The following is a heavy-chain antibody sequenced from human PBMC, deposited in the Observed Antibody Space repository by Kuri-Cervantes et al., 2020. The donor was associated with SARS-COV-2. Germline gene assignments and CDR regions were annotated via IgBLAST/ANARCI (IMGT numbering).Heavy chain of an antibody. D-gene: IGHD3-22*01. CDR1: GYTFSNYW. V-gene: IGHV5-51*01. J-gene: IGHJ5*02. CDR2: IYPGESDT. CDR3: AREVRWFDP. Sequence: GESLKISCKGSGYTFSNYWIGWVRQMPEEGLEWMGLIYPGESDTRYSPSFQGQVTISADKSISTAYLQWSSLKASDTAMYYWAREVRWFDPWGQGTLVTVSS.